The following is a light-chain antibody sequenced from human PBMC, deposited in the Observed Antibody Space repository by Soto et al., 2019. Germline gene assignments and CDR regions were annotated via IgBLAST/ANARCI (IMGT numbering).Light chain of an antibody. Sequence: EIVLTQSPATLSLSPGERATLSCRASQSVSSYLAWYQQKPGQAPRLLIFGASARPTGIPARISGSGSGTEFTLTISSLRSEDFAVYFCQQYYNWPRTFGQGTKVEI. CDR3: QQYYNWPRT. CDR1: QSVSSY. CDR2: GAS. V-gene: IGKV3-15*01. J-gene: IGKJ1*01.